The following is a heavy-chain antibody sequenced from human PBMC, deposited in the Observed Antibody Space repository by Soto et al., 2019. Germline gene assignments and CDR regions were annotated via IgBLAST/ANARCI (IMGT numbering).Heavy chain of an antibody. CDR3: ARHGYYYGSGTTFGYFDY. CDR2: IYYSGNT. Sequence: SETLSLTCTVSGDSISSSAYYWGWIRQAPGKGLEWIGTIYYSGNTDYNPSLKSRVSISVDPSKNQFSLNLTSVTAADTAVYYCARHGYYYGSGTTFGYFDYWGQGTLVTVSS. CDR1: GDSISSSAYY. J-gene: IGHJ4*02. V-gene: IGHV4-39*01. D-gene: IGHD3-10*01.